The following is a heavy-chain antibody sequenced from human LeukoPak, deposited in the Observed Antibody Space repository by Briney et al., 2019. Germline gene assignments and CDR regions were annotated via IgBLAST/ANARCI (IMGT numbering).Heavy chain of an antibody. D-gene: IGHD2-21*02. CDR2: IIPIFGTA. J-gene: IGHJ3*02. Sequence: SVKVSCKASGGTFSSYAISWVRQAPGQGLEWMGGIIPIFGTANYAQKFQGRVTITADKSTSTAYMELSRLRSDDTAVYYCAREGVVTAPDAFDIWGQGTMVTVSS. CDR3: AREGVVTAPDAFDI. V-gene: IGHV1-69*06. CDR1: GGTFSSYA.